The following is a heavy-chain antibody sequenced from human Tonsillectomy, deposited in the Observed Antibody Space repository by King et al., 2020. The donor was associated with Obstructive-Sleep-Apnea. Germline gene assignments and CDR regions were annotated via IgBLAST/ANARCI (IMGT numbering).Heavy chain of an antibody. CDR3: ARGYCSGGSCVSYNWFDP. D-gene: IGHD2-15*01. J-gene: IGHJ5*02. V-gene: IGHV4-4*07. CDR1: GGSISSYY. Sequence: MQLQESGPGLVKPSETLSLTYTVSGGSISSYYWSWIRQPAGTGLEWIGRIYTSGSTNYNPSLKSRVTMSVDTSKNQFSLKLSSVTAADTAVYYCARGYCSGGSCVSYNWFDPWGQGTLVTVSS. CDR2: IYTSGST.